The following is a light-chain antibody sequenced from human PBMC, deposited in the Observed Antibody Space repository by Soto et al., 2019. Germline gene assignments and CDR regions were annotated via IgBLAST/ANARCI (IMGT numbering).Light chain of an antibody. V-gene: IGKV3-20*01. J-gene: IGKJ1*01. CDR2: GVS. Sequence: EIVLTQSPGTLSLSPGERATLSCRATQSVRTTSLAWYQQRPGQAPRLLIYGVSSRATGITDRFSGSGSGTDFILTISKLEPEDFAVYYCQQYGRSLMWTFGQGTKVEIK. CDR3: QQYGRSLMWT. CDR1: QSVRTTS.